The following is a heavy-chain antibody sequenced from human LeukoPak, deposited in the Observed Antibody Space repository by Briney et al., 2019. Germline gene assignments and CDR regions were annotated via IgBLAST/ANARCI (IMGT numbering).Heavy chain of an antibody. D-gene: IGHD5-18*01. CDR2: IIPIFGTA. J-gene: IGHJ4*02. Sequence: SVKVSCKASGGTFSSYAISWVRQAPGQGLEWMGGIIPIFGTANYAQKYQGRVTITADESTSTAYMELSSLRSEDTAVYYCARSLGSYGPKYYFDYWGQGTLVTVSS. CDR3: ARSLGSYGPKYYFDY. V-gene: IGHV1-69*13. CDR1: GGTFSSYA.